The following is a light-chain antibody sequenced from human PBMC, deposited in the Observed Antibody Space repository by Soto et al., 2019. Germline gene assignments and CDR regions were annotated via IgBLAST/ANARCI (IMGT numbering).Light chain of an antibody. CDR3: LQRSNWPIT. V-gene: IGKV3-11*01. Sequence: EIVLTQSPATLSLSPGERATLSCRTSQSVSKYFAWYQQKPGRAPRLLIYDASSRATGIPARFIGSGSGTDFTFTISSLEPEDFAIYYCLQRSNWPITFGQGTRLEIK. CDR2: DAS. CDR1: QSVSKY. J-gene: IGKJ5*01.